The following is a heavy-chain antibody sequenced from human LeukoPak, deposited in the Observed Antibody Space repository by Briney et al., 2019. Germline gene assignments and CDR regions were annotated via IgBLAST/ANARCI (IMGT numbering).Heavy chain of an antibody. CDR1: GGSISSYY. V-gene: IGHV4-59*01. J-gene: IGHJ4*02. CDR2: IYYSGST. Sequence: SETLSLTCTVSGGSISSYYWSWIRQPPGKGLEWIGYIYYSGSTNYNPSLKSRVTISVDTSKNQFSLKLSSVTAADTAVYYCAMRAGVGEGPDPMEGEYWGQGTLVTVSS. D-gene: IGHD3-10*01. CDR3: AMRAGVGEGPDPMEGEY.